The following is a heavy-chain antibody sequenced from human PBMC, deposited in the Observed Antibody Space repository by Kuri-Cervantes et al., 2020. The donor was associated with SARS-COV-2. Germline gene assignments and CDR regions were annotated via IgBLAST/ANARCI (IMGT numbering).Heavy chain of an antibody. V-gene: IGHV4-39*07. CDR2: IFHGGMT. D-gene: IGHD3-22*01. J-gene: IGHJ6*03. CDR1: GGSISSSN. CDR3: ARDLHYYDSSGYPHYYYYYMDV. Sequence: SETLSLTCTVSGGSISSSNWGWIRQSPGKGLEWVGSIFHGGMTRYNPSLRGRIIISVDSSKNQISLKLSSVTAADTAVYYCARDLHYYDSSGYPHYYYYYMDVWGKGTTVTVSS.